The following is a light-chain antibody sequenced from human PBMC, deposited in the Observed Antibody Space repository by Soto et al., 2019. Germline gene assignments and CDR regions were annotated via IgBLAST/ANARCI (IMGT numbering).Light chain of an antibody. CDR2: GAS. V-gene: IGKV3D-15*01. J-gene: IGKJ4*01. Sequence: EIVMTQSPATLSVSPGARAPLSCRASQGVRSDLAWYQQKAGQAPRLLIFGASYRATGIPARFSGSGSGTEFNLTISSLQSEDFAVYFCQQYDDWLRLTFGGGTKVDI. CDR1: QGVRSD. CDR3: QQYDDWLRLT.